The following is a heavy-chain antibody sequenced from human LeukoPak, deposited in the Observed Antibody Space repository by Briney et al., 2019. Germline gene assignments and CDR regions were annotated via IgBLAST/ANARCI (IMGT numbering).Heavy chain of an antibody. J-gene: IGHJ4*02. CDR3: AREGWLDGYNFDY. V-gene: IGHV3-74*01. Sequence: GGSLRLSCAASGFTFSSYWMHWVRQAPGKGLVWVSRINSDGSSTSYADSVKGRFTISRDNAKNTLYLQMNSLRSEDTAVYYCAREGWLDGYNFDYWGQGTLVTVSS. CDR1: GFTFSSYW. D-gene: IGHD5-24*01. CDR2: INSDGSST.